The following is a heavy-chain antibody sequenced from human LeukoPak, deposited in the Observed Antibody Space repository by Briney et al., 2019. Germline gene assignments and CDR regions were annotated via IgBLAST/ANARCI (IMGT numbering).Heavy chain of an antibody. CDR3: ARRPLTQHYYMDV. Sequence: GASVKVSCKASGYTFTGYYMHWVRQAPGQGLEWMGWINPNSGGTNYAQKFQGRVTMTRDTSISTAYMELSRLSSDDTAVYYYARRPLTQHYYMDVWGKGTTVTVSS. CDR2: INPNSGGT. D-gene: IGHD2-2*01. J-gene: IGHJ6*03. V-gene: IGHV1-2*02. CDR1: GYTFTGYY.